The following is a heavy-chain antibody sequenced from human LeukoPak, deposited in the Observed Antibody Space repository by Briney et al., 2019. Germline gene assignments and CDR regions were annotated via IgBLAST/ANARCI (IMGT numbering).Heavy chain of an antibody. CDR2: IYYSGTT. V-gene: IGHV4-59*08. J-gene: IGHJ3*02. Sequence: SETLSLTCTVSGGSISPYYWSWFRQPPGKGLEWIGYIYYSGTTHYNPSLESRITMSVDTSKNQFSLKLSSVTAADTAVYYCATHYDVLTGYAAAAFDIWGQGTMVTVSS. D-gene: IGHD3-9*01. CDR3: ATHYDVLTGYAAAAFDI. CDR1: GGSISPYY.